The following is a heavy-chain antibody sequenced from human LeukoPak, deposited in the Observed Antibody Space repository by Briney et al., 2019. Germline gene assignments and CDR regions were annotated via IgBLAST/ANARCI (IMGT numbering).Heavy chain of an antibody. V-gene: IGHV3-48*02. CDR2: ISSSSSSI. J-gene: IGHJ4*02. D-gene: IGHD3-16*01. CDR3: ARDTGGPDY. Sequence: GGPLRLSCAASGLLFSRYTMNWAPQARGKALEWVSYISSSSSSIYYGDSVKARFTISRDNAENSLYLQMNSLRDEDTAVYYCARDTGGPDYWGQGALVTVS. CDR1: GLLFSRYT.